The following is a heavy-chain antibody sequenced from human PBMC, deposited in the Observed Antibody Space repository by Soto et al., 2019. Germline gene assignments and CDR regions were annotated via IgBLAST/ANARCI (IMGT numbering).Heavy chain of an antibody. CDR3: ARDLGYCSSTRCYSFDY. J-gene: IGHJ4*02. Sequence: EVQMVESGGGPVKPGGSLRLSCAASGFTFSTYSMNWVRQAPGKGLEWVSSISSGSGYIYYADSVKGRFTISRDNAKNSLYLQMNSLRAEDTVVYYCARDLGYCSSTRCYSFDYWGQGTLVTVSS. CDR1: GFTFSTYS. CDR2: ISSGSGYI. V-gene: IGHV3-21*01. D-gene: IGHD2-2*02.